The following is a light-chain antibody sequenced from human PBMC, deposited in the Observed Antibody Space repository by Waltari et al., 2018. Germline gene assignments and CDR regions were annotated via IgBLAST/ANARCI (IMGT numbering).Light chain of an antibody. J-gene: IGLJ2*01. CDR2: DVN. CDR1: SSDVGAYTY. CDR3: SSFTSDSTWV. Sequence: QSALTQPASVSGSPGQSITISCAGTSSDVGAYTYVSWYQHHPGKAPKLIIYDVNSRASGVSNRFSGSKSGNTASLTISGLQAEDEADYYCSSFTSDSTWVFGAGTKLTVL. V-gene: IGLV2-14*03.